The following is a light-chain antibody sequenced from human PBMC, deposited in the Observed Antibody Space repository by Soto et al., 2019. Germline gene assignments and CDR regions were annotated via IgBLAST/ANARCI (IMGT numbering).Light chain of an antibody. CDR1: QSVSGNF. J-gene: IGKJ5*01. Sequence: SXXQSVSGNFLAWYQEKPGQAPRLLIFGASKRATGIPDRFSGSGSGRDFTLTISGLEPEDFAVYYCQQYGSAPLISFGQGTRLEIK. CDR3: QQYGSAPLIS. CDR2: GAS. V-gene: IGKV3-20*01.